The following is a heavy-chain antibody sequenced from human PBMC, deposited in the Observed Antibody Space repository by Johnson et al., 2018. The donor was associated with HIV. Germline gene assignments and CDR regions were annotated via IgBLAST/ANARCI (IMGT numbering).Heavy chain of an antibody. V-gene: IGHV3-NL1*01. D-gene: IGHD4-17*01. J-gene: IGHJ3*02. CDR1: GFTFSSYA. CDR2: IYSGGST. CDR3: AKVNGDYKTDAFDI. Sequence: QVQLVESGGGVVQPGRSLRLSCAASGFTFSSYAMHWVRQAPGKGLEWVAVIYSGGSTYYADSVKGRFTISRDNSKNTLYLQMNSLRAEDTDVYYCAKVNGDYKTDAFDIWGQGTMVTVSS.